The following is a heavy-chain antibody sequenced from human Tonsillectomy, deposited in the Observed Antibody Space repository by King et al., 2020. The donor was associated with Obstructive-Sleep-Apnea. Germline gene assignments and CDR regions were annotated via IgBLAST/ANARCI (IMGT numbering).Heavy chain of an antibody. V-gene: IGHV4-4*02. Sequence: VQLQESGPGLVKPSGTLSLTCAVSGGSISTGNWGSWVRQPPGKGLEWIAEIYHSGSINYNSSLKSRVTISLDTPKNQFSLKVSSVTAADTAVYFCARVPYCDYARDWGQGTLVTVSS. D-gene: IGHD4-17*01. CDR3: ARVPYCDYARD. J-gene: IGHJ4*02. CDR2: IYHSGSI. CDR1: GGSISTGNW.